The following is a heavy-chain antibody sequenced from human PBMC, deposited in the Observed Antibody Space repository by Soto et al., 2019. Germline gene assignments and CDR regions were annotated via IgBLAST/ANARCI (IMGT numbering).Heavy chain of an antibody. CDR2: ISSSSSTI. J-gene: IGHJ5*02. Sequence: GGSLRLSCAASGFTFSSYSMNWVRQAPGKGLEWVSYISSSSSTIYYADSVKGRFTISRDNAKNSLYLQMNSLRDEDTAVYYCASREARANRNWFDPWGQGALVTVPS. CDR1: GFTFSSYS. V-gene: IGHV3-48*02. CDR3: ASREARANRNWFDP.